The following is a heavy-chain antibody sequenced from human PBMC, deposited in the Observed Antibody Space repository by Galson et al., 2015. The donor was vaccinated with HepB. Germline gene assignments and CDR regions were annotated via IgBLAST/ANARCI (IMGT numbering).Heavy chain of an antibody. CDR1: GFTFSSYA. D-gene: IGHD6-13*01. CDR2: ISYDGSNK. J-gene: IGHJ6*02. CDR3: ARVKDPSRSWVDGLIYYGLAV. Sequence: SLRLSCAASGFTFSSYALHWVRQAPGKGLEWVAVISYDGSNKNYADSVKGRFTISRDESRNTLHLQMNSLRAEDTAIYYCARVKDPSRSWVDGLIYYGLAVWGQGTTVTVSS. V-gene: IGHV3-30*04.